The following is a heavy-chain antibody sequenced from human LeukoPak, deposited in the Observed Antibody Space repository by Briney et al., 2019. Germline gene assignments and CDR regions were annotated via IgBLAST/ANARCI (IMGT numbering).Heavy chain of an antibody. CDR1: GYTFTSYY. V-gene: IGHV1-46*01. Sequence: GASVTVSCTASGYTFTSYYMHWVRQAPGQGLEWMGIINPSGGSTSYAQKFQGRVTMTRDTSTSTVHMELSSLRSEDTAVYYCARDLGCSSTSCQFQHWGQGTLVTVSS. CDR2: INPSGGST. CDR3: ARDLGCSSTSCQFQH. J-gene: IGHJ1*01. D-gene: IGHD2-2*01.